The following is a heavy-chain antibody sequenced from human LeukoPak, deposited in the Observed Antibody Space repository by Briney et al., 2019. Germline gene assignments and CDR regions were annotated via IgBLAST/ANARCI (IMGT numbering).Heavy chain of an antibody. CDR3: AREDYWGATNGMDV. CDR2: ISYDGSNK. V-gene: IGHV3-30*04. D-gene: IGHD1-26*01. CDR1: GFTFSSYA. Sequence: PGGSLRLSCAASGFTFSSYAMHWVRQAPGKGLEWVAVISYDGSNKYYADSVKGRFTISRDNSKNTLCLQMNSLRAEDTAVYYCAREDYWGATNGMDVWGQGTTVTVSS. J-gene: IGHJ6*02.